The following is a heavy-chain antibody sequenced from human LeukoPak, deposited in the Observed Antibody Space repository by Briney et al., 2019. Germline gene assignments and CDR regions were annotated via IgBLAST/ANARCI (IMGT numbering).Heavy chain of an antibody. CDR2: IYPGDSDT. V-gene: IGHV5-51*01. CDR1: GYSFTSYW. Sequence: GESLKISCKGSGYSFTSYWIGWVRQMPGKGLGWVGIIYPGDSDTRYSPSFQGQVTISADKSISTAYLQWSSLKASDTAMYYCVRDGSTSYYYYYGMDVWGQGTTVTVSS. D-gene: IGHD2-2*01. CDR3: VRDGSTSYYYYYGMDV. J-gene: IGHJ6*02.